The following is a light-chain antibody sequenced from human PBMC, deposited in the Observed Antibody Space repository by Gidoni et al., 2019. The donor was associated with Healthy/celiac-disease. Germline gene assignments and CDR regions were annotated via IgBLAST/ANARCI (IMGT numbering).Light chain of an antibody. CDR2: DAS. CDR3: QQYDNPLP. J-gene: IGKJ4*02. CDR1: QDISNY. V-gene: IGKV1-33*01. Sequence: DIQMTQSPSSLSASVGDRVTITCQASQDISNYLNWYQQKPGKAPKLLIYDASNLETGVPSRFSGSGSGTDFTFTISSLQPEDIATYYGQQYDNPLPFGGGTKVEIK.